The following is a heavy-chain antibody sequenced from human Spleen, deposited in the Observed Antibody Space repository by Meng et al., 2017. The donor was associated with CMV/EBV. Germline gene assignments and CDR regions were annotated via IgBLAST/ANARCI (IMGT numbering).Heavy chain of an antibody. Sequence: GGSFSGDYWSWIRQPPGKGLEWIGEINHSGSTNYNPSLKSRVTISVDTSKNQFSLKLSSVTAADTAVYYCARALGYCTNGVCSTFDYWGQGTLVTVSS. CDR2: INHSGST. CDR3: ARALGYCTNGVCSTFDY. D-gene: IGHD2-8*01. J-gene: IGHJ4*02. V-gene: IGHV4-34*01. CDR1: GGSFSGDY.